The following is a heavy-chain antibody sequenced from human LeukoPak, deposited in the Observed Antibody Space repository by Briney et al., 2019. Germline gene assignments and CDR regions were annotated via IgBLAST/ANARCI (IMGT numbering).Heavy chain of an antibody. Sequence: ASVKVSCKASGYTFTSYGISWVRQAPGQGLEWMGWISAYNGNTNYAQKFQGRVTMTRNTSISTAYMELSSLRSEDTAVYYCARGTRTGGDGTAGTFDYWGQGTLVTVSS. J-gene: IGHJ4*02. CDR3: ARGTRTGGDGTAGTFDY. V-gene: IGHV1-18*01. CDR1: GYTFTSYG. D-gene: IGHD5-24*01. CDR2: ISAYNGNT.